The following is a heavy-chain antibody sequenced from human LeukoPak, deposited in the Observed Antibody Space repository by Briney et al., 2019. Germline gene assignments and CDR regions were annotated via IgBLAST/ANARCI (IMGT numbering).Heavy chain of an antibody. CDR1: GFTFSSYG. CDR3: AKGAQYYGSGSHRRGHYFDS. CDR2: LRSDGSNK. D-gene: IGHD3-10*01. Sequence: GGSLRLSCAASGFTFSSYGMHWVRQAPGKGLEGVALLRSDGSNKYYADSVKGRFTISRDNSKNTLYLQMSSLRAEDTVVYYCAKGAQYYGSGSHRRGHYFDSWGQGTLVTVSS. J-gene: IGHJ4*02. V-gene: IGHV3-30*02.